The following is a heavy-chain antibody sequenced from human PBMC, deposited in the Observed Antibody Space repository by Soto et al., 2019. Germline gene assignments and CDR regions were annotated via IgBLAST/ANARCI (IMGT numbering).Heavy chain of an antibody. V-gene: IGHV3-30-3*01. D-gene: IGHD6-19*01. CDR1: GFTFSSYA. CDR3: ARDAGQQWLVFYNWFDP. CDR2: ISYDGSNK. Sequence: PGGSLRLSCAASGFTFSSYAMHWVRQAPGKGLEWVAVISYDGSNKYYADSVKGRFTISRDNSKNTLYLQMNSLRAEDTAVYYCARDAGQQWLVFYNWFDPWGQGTLVNVSS. J-gene: IGHJ5*02.